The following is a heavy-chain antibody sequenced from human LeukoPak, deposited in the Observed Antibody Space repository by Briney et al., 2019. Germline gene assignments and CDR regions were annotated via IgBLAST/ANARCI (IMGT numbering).Heavy chain of an antibody. Sequence: ASVKVSCKASGYTFTSYAMHWVRQAPGQRLEWMGWINAGNGNTKYSQKFQGRVTITRDTSASTAYMELSSLRSEDTAVYYCAGGSWPMLLWFGELFPGYYGMDVWGKGTTVTVSS. CDR2: INAGNGNT. D-gene: IGHD3-10*01. V-gene: IGHV1-3*01. CDR3: AGGSWPMLLWFGELFPGYYGMDV. J-gene: IGHJ6*04. CDR1: GYTFTSYA.